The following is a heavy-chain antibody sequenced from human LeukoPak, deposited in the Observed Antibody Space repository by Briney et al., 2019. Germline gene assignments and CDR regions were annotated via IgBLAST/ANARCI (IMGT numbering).Heavy chain of an antibody. CDR1: GGSISSYY. CDR3: ARARRFGVVTHFDY. V-gene: IGHV4-4*07. Sequence: SETLSLTCTVSGGSISSYYWSWIRQPAGKGLEWIGRIYTSGSTNYNPSLKSRVTMSVDTSKNQFSLKLSSVTAADTAVYYCARARRFGVVTHFDYWGQGTLVTVSS. J-gene: IGHJ4*02. D-gene: IGHD3-3*01. CDR2: IYTSGST.